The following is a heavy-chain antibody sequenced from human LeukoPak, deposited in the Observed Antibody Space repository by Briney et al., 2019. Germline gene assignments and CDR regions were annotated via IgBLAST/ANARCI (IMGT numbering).Heavy chain of an antibody. D-gene: IGHD3-10*01. CDR3: ARDPDMVRGVDY. V-gene: IGHV1-2*02. CDR2: INPNSGDT. Sequence: ASVKVSCKASGYTFTDYYIHWVRQAPGQGLEWMGWINPNSGDTNYAQKLQGRVTMTTDTSTSTAYMELRSLRSDDTAVYYCARDPDMVRGVDYWGQGTLVTVSS. CDR1: GYTFTDYY. J-gene: IGHJ4*02.